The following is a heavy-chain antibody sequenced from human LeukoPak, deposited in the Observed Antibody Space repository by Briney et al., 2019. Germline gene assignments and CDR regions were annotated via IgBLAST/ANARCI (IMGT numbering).Heavy chain of an antibody. CDR3: ARDLAARNRVTYYYYMDV. CDR1: GFTFDDYA. Sequence: GGSLRLSCAASGFTFDDYAMHWVRQAPGKGLEWVSGISWNSGSIGYADSVKGRFTISRDNAKNSLYLQMNSLRAEDTAVYYCARDLAARNRVTYYYYMDVWGKGTTVTVSS. J-gene: IGHJ6*03. CDR2: ISWNSGSI. V-gene: IGHV3-9*01. D-gene: IGHD6-6*01.